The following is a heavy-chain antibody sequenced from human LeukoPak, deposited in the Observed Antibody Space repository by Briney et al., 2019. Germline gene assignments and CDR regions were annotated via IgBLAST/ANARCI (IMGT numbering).Heavy chain of an antibody. D-gene: IGHD2/OR15-2a*01. CDR2: INPDGIKR. J-gene: IGHJ4*02. CDR3: ARDLAFSRLDY. V-gene: IGHV3-7*01. CDR1: GLTFSSSW. Sequence: PGGSLILSCAVSGLTFSSSWMDWVRQAPGKGLEWVASINPDGIKRYSADSVKGRFTISRDNARNSLYLQMDSLRIEDAAFYYCARDLAFSRLDYWGQGVLVTVSS.